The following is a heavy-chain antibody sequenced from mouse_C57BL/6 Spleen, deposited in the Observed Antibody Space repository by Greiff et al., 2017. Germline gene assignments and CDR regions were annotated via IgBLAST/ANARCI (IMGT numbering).Heavy chain of an antibody. CDR2: IDPSDSYT. V-gene: IGHV1-50*01. D-gene: IGHD2-4*01. CDR3: ARKGNIYYDYDAWFAY. J-gene: IGHJ3*01. Sequence: QVQLQQPGAELVKPGASVKLSCKASGYTFTSYWMQWVKQRPGQGLEWIGEIDPSDSYTNYNQKFKGKATLTVDTSSSTAYMQLSSLTSEDSAVYYCARKGNIYYDYDAWFAYWGQGTLVTVSA. CDR1: GYTFTSYW.